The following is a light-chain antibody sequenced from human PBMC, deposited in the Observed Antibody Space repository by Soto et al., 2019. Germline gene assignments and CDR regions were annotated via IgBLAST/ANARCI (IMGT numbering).Light chain of an antibody. V-gene: IGKV1D-13*01. CDR3: QQFTYLPVA. J-gene: IGKJ4*01. Sequence: AIQLTQSPSSLSASVGDRVTITCRASQGIGSNLAWYHQKPGKAPKVLIYDASTLESGVPSRFSGSQSGTDFTLTISSLQPEDFATYYWQQFTYLPVAFGGGTKVEI. CDR2: DAS. CDR1: QGIGSN.